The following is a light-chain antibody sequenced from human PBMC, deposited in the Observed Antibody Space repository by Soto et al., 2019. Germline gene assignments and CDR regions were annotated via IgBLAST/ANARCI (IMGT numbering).Light chain of an antibody. Sequence: QSVLTQPASVSGSPGQSITISCTGTSSDVGGYNYVSWYQQHPGKAPKLMIYEVSNRPSGVSNRFSGSKSGNTASLTISGLQAEDAAYYYCSSYTSSSTYVFGTGTKLTVL. CDR1: SSDVGGYNY. CDR2: EVS. V-gene: IGLV2-14*01. CDR3: SSYTSSSTYV. J-gene: IGLJ1*01.